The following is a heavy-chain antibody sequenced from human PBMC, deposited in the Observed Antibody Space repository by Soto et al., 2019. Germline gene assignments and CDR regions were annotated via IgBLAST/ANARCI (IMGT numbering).Heavy chain of an antibody. CDR3: ARQIYDSDTGPNFQYYFDS. Sequence: GESLKISCKGSGYSFAGYWITWVRQKPGKGLEWMGRIDPSDSQTYYSPSFRGHVTISVTKSITTVFLQWSSLRASDTAMYYCARQIYDSDTGPNFQYYFDSWGQGTPVTVAS. CDR2: IDPSDSQT. V-gene: IGHV5-10-1*01. D-gene: IGHD3-22*01. CDR1: GYSFAGYW. J-gene: IGHJ4*02.